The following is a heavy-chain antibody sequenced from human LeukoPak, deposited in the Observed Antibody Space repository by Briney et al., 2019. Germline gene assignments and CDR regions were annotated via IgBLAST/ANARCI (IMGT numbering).Heavy chain of an antibody. CDR2: IKEDGTEE. D-gene: IGHD2-21*01. J-gene: IGHJ4*02. CDR1: GFPFSTYW. CDR3: ARGDRRFEY. Sequence: QPGGSLRLSCAASGFPFSTYWMTWVRQAPGKGLEWVANIKEDGTEEYYVDSVKGRFTISRDNAKNSLSLQMKSLRPEDTAVYYCARGDRRFEYWGQGTLVTVSS. V-gene: IGHV3-7*01.